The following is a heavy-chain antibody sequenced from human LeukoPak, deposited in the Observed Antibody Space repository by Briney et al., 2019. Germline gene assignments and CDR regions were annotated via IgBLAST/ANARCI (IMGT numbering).Heavy chain of an antibody. CDR1: GGSITSYY. J-gene: IGHJ4*01. D-gene: IGHD2-15*01. Sequence: SETLSLIRTVSGGSITSYYWSWIRQPPGKGLEWIGYIYYSGSTNYNPSLKSRVTISADTSKNQFSLKLSSETAADTAVYYCARLAVDCSGGTCYLARYIDYWGHGTLVTVSS. V-gene: IGHV4-59*08. CDR2: IYYSGST. CDR3: ARLAVDCSGGTCYLARYIDY.